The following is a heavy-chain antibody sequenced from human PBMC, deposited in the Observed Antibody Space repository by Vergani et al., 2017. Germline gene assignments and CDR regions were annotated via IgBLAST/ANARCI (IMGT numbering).Heavy chain of an antibody. V-gene: IGHV3-23*01. CDR2: ISGSGGST. CDR1: GFTFSSYA. J-gene: IGHJ6*03. Sequence: EVQLLESGGGLVQPGGSLRLSCAASGFTFSSYAMSWVRQAPGKGLEWVSAISGSGGSTYYADSVKGRFTISRDNSKNTLYLQMNSLRAEDTAVYYCAKDACSSTSCYNYMDVWGKGTTVTVSS. D-gene: IGHD2-2*01. CDR3: AKDACSSTSCYNYMDV.